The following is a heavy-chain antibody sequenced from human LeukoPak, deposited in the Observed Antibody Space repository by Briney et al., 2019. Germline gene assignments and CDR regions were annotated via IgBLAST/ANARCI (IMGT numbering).Heavy chain of an antibody. D-gene: IGHD3-22*01. Sequence: PGGSLRLSCAASGFTFSSYGMHWVRQAPGKGLEWVANIKQDGSEKYYVDSVKGRFTISRDNAKNSLYLQMNSLRAEDTAVYYCASAGDSYFSDSSGYYPFDYWGQGTLVTVSS. V-gene: IGHV3-7*01. CDR3: ASAGDSYFSDSSGYYPFDY. J-gene: IGHJ4*02. CDR2: IKQDGSEK. CDR1: GFTFSSYG.